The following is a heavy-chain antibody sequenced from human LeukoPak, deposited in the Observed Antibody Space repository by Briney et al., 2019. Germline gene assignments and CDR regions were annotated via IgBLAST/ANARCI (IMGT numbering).Heavy chain of an antibody. Sequence: SWIRQPPGKGLEWVSAISGRGDSTYYADSVKGRFTISRDNSKNTLYMQMNSLRAEDTAVYYCAKNSSGRGIFDFWGQGTLVTVSS. D-gene: IGHD6-19*01. CDR2: ISGRGDST. J-gene: IGHJ4*02. CDR3: AKNSSGRGIFDF. V-gene: IGHV3-23*01.